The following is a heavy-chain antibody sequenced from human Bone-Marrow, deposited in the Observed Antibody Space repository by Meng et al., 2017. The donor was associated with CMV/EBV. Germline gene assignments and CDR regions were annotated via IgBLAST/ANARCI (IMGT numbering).Heavy chain of an antibody. CDR2: INPNSGGT. CDR1: GYTFTGYY. V-gene: IGHV1-2*02. Sequence: ASVKVSCKASGYTFTGYYMHWVRQAPGQGLEWMGWINPNSGGTNYAQKFQGRVTMTRDTSISTAYMELSRLRSDDTAVYYCASTRASMVRGYGMDVWGQGNTVNGAS. D-gene: IGHD3-10*01. J-gene: IGHJ6*01. CDR3: ASTRASMVRGYGMDV.